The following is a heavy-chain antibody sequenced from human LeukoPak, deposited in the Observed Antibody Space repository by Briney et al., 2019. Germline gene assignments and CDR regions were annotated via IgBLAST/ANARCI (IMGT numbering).Heavy chain of an antibody. CDR3: ARSCLFDSSGYHDEKTDY. CDR1: GFTFDDYA. D-gene: IGHD3-22*01. J-gene: IGHJ4*02. Sequence: PGRSLRLSCAASGFTFDDYAIHWVRQAPGKGLEWVSGINWNSGSKHYADSVKGRFTISRDNAKNSLYLQINSLRAEDTAVYYCARSCLFDSSGYHDEKTDYWGQGTLVTVSS. CDR2: INWNSGSK. V-gene: IGHV3-9*01.